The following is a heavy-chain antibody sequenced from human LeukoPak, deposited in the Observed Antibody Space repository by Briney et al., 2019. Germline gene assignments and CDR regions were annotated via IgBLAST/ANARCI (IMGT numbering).Heavy chain of an antibody. CDR3: ARGPWGYSGYGFDY. Sequence: SQTLSLTCTVSGGSISSGGYYWSWIRQHPGKGLEWIGYIYYSGSTYYNPSLKSRVTISVDTSKNQFSLKLSSVTAADTAVYYCARGPWGYSGYGFDYWGQGTLVTVSS. V-gene: IGHV4-31*03. CDR1: GGSISSGGYY. D-gene: IGHD5-12*01. CDR2: IYYSGST. J-gene: IGHJ4*02.